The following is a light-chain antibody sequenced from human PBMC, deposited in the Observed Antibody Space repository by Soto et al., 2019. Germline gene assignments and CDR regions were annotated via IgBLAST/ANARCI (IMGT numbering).Light chain of an antibody. V-gene: IGKV3-15*01. CDR1: QSIRIN. CDR3: QQYNSWRQIT. J-gene: IGKJ5*01. CDR2: GAS. Sequence: EIVMTQSPATLSVSPGERATLSCRAIQSIRINVGWYQQRPGQAPRLLIYGASTRATGIPARFSGSVSGTEFTLTISSLDSEDSAVYYCQQYNSWRQITFGQGTRLEIK.